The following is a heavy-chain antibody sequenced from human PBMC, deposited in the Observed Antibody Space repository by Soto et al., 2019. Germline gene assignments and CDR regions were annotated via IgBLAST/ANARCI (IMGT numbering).Heavy chain of an antibody. Sequence: PSETLSLTCTVSGGSINNYYWSWIRQPPGKGLEWIGYVSGYTNYNPSLKSRVTISVDTSKNQFSLKLSSVTAADTAMYYCARHLVQQQLIDAFDIWGQGKMVPVS. CDR3: ARHLVQQQLIDAFDI. D-gene: IGHD6-13*01. J-gene: IGHJ3*02. CDR1: GGSINNYY. CDR2: VSGYT. V-gene: IGHV4-59*08.